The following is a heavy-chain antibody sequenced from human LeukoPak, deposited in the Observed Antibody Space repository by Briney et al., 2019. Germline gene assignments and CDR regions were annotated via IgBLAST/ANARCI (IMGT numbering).Heavy chain of an antibody. J-gene: IGHJ3*02. CDR3: ARRSGTYHAFDI. D-gene: IGHD1-26*01. CDR1: GGSISTNGYY. CDR2: FYYTGST. Sequence: SETLSLTCTVSGGSISTNGYYWGWIRQPPGKGLEWIGSFYYTGSTFYSPSLKSRVTISVDTSKNQFSLKLSSVTAADTAVYYCARRSGTYHAFDIWGQGTMVTVSS. V-gene: IGHV4-39*01.